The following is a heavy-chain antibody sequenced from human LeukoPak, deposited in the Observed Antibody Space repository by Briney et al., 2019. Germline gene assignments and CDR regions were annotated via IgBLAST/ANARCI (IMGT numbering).Heavy chain of an antibody. CDR3: ARADYSSTWSHDYYYMDV. Sequence: SETLSLTCTVSGGSISSGSYYWSWIRQPAGKGLEWIGRIYTSGSTNYNPSLKSRVTISVDTSKNQFSLKLSSVTAADTAVYYCARADYSSTWSHDYYYMDVWGKGTTVTVSS. J-gene: IGHJ6*03. CDR1: GGSISSGSYY. D-gene: IGHD6-13*01. CDR2: IYTSGST. V-gene: IGHV4-61*02.